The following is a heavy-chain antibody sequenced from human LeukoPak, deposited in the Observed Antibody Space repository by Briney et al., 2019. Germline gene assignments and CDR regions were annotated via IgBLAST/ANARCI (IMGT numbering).Heavy chain of an antibody. D-gene: IGHD1-26*01. CDR1: GFTFDDYA. J-gene: IGHJ4*02. CDR3: AKEERGRDYFDY. Sequence: GGSLRLSCAASGFTFDDYAMLWVRQAPGKGLEWVSGISWNSGSIGYADSVKGRFTISRDNAKNSLYLQMNSLRAEDTALYYCAKEERGRDYFDYWGQGTLVTVSS. V-gene: IGHV3-9*01. CDR2: ISWNSGSI.